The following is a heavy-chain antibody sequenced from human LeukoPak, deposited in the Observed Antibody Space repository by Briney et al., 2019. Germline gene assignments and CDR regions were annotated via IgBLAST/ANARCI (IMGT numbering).Heavy chain of an antibody. CDR1: GFNFSDHY. J-gene: IGHJ5*02. CDR2: ISSSDYSR. V-gene: IGHV3-11*01. CDR3: ARGKRRFDP. Sequence: GGSLRLSCAASGFNFSDHYMSWLRQAPGQGLEWLAYISSSDYSRYYADSVKGRFTISRDKTKNSLFLQKSSLRDEDTAVFYCARGKRRFDPWGQGTQVTVPS.